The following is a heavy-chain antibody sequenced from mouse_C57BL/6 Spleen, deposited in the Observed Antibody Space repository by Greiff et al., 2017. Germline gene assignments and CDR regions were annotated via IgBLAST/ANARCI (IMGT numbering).Heavy chain of an antibody. V-gene: IGHV1-26*01. D-gene: IGHD2-4*01. J-gene: IGHJ3*01. CDR1: GYTFTDYY. CDR3: ARWGDYAFAY. CDR2: INPNNGGT. Sequence: EVQLQQSGPELVKPGASVKISCKASGYTFTDYYMNWVKQSHGKSLEWIGAINPNNGGTSYNQKFKGKATLTVDKSSSTAYMELRSLTSEDSAVYYCARWGDYAFAYWGQGTLVTVSA.